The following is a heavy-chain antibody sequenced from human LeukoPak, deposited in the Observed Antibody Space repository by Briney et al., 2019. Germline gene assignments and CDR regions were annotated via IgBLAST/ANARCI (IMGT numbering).Heavy chain of an antibody. CDR1: GFSLGDYA. CDR3: SKGNSSARLCYMDV. V-gene: IGHV3-9*01. D-gene: IGHD6-13*01. CDR2: ITWDSGTI. J-gene: IGHJ6*03. Sequence: GGSLRLSCEASGFSLGDYAMHWVRQIPGKGLEWVSGITWDSGTIDYAGSVRGRFTISRDNAKNSLYLQMNTLRPEDTAIYYCSKGNSSARLCYMDVWLKATTVIVSS.